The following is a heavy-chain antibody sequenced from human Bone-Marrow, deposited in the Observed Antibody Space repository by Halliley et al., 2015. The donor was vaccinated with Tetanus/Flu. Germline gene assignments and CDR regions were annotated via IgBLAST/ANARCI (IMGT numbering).Heavy chain of an antibody. CDR2: VYPVEANV. D-gene: IGHD1-1*01. V-gene: IGHV5-51*03. Sequence: QLVQSGAEMRKPGESLKISCKASGYTFSNYWLGWVRQMPGKGLEWMGIVYPVEANVRDSPSFQGQVPFSVDKSASNAYLQWRSLKASDTAMYYCARRPFGDGYNLGTFGHWGQGTLVTVSA. CDR1: GYTFSNYW. J-gene: IGHJ4*02. CDR3: ARRPFGDGYNLGTFGH.